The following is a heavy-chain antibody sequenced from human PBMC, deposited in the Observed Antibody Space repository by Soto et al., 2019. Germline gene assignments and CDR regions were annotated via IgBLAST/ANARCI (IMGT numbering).Heavy chain of an antibody. CDR3: AREGYDYVWGSSNAFDI. CDR1: GFTFSSYW. D-gene: IGHD3-16*01. V-gene: IGHV3-74*01. CDR2: INSDGSST. Sequence: GGSLRLSCAASGFTFSSYWMHWVRQAPGKGLVWVSRINSDGSSTSYADSVKGRFTISRDNAKNTLYLQMNSLRAEDTAVYYCAREGYDYVWGSSNAFDIWGQGTMVTVSS. J-gene: IGHJ3*02.